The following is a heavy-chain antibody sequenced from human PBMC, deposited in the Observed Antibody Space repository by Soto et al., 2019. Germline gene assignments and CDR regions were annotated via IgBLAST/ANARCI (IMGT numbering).Heavy chain of an antibody. V-gene: IGHV3-53*01. CDR2: IYSGGST. CDR3: ARGSDPKQLHFYYYYGMDV. D-gene: IGHD6-6*01. J-gene: IGHJ6*02. CDR1: GFTVSSNY. Sequence: GGSLRLSCVASGFTVSSNYMSWVRQAPGKGLEWVSVIYSGGSTYYADSVKGRFTISRDNSKNTLYLQMNSLRAEDTAVYYCARGSDPKQLHFYYYYGMDVWGQGTTVTVSS.